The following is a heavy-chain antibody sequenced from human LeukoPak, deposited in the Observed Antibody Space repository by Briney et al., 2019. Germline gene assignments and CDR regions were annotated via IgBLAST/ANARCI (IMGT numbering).Heavy chain of an antibody. CDR1: GYTFTSYY. D-gene: IGHD3-10*01. Sequence: ASVKVSCKASGYTFTSYYMHWVRQPPGQGLEWMGIINPSGGSTSYAQKFQGRVTMTRDTSTSTVYMELSSLRSEDTAVYYCASGPITMVRGVTLYYLDYWGQGTLVTVSS. J-gene: IGHJ4*02. CDR3: ASGPITMVRGVTLYYLDY. V-gene: IGHV1-46*01. CDR2: INPSGGST.